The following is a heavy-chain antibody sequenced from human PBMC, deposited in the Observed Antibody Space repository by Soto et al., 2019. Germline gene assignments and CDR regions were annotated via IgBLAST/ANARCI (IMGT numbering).Heavy chain of an antibody. Sequence: ASVKVSCKASGGTFSSYAISWVRQAPGQGLEWMGGIIPIFGTANYAQKFQGRVTITADESTSTAYMELSSLRSEDTAVYHCARARGTMIVVVTAAEIMDVWGQGTTVTVSS. CDR1: GGTFSSYA. J-gene: IGHJ6*02. CDR2: IIPIFGTA. D-gene: IGHD3-22*01. CDR3: ARARGTMIVVVTAAEIMDV. V-gene: IGHV1-69*13.